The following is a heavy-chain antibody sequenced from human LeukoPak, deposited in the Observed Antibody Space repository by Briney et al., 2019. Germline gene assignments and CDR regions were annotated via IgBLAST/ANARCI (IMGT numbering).Heavy chain of an antibody. Sequence: GESLKISCKGSGYTFTSYWIGWVRQMPVKGLEWMGSIYPGDSDSKYSPSFQGQVTISVDKSTNTAYLQWKSLKASDTAMYYCARGDVVRGVSWFDSWGQGALVTVSS. CDR1: GYTFTSYW. CDR3: ARGDVVRGVSWFDS. J-gene: IGHJ5*01. V-gene: IGHV5-51*01. CDR2: IYPGDSDS. D-gene: IGHD2-21*02.